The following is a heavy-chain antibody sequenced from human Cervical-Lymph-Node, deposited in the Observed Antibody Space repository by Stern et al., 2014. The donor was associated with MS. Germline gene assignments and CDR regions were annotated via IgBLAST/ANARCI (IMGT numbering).Heavy chain of an antibody. D-gene: IGHD5-24*01. J-gene: IGHJ4*02. CDR1: RDSFTHYW. CDR3: ARHHGHSPTPFDS. Sequence: EVQLLESGAEVKKPGESLKISCKASRDSFTHYWIGWVRQMPGKGLEWMGIIFPGDSDPKASPSFEGKVTSSVERSTSTASLQWSSLKAPDTAIYYCARHHGHSPTPFDSWGQGTRVTVSS. CDR2: IFPGDSDP. V-gene: IGHV5-51*01.